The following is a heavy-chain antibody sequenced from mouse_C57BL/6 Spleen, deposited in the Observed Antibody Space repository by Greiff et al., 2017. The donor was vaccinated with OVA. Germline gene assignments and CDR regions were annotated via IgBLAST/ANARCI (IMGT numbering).Heavy chain of an antibody. V-gene: IGHV1-18*01. CDR2: INPNNGGT. CDR1: GYTFTDYN. D-gene: IGHD2-4*01. CDR3: ARSPIYYDYDGLDY. J-gene: IGHJ2*01. Sequence: VQLQQSGPELVKPGASVKIPCKASGYTFTDYNMDWVKQSHGKSLEWIGDINPNNGGTIYNQKFKGKATLTVDKSSSTAYMELRSLTSEDTAVYYCARSPIYYDYDGLDYWGQGTTLTVSS.